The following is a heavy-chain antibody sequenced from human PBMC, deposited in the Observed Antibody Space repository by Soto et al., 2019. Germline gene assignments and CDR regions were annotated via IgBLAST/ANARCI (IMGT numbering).Heavy chain of an antibody. CDR2: IFYTGST. Sequence: PSETLSLTCTVSGGPFSRGGYYWSWIRQHPGKGLECIGYIFYTGSTYYNPTLKSRVTMSVDTSKRQFSLNLSSLTAADTAVYYCARGSSIAGLYYGMDVWGQGTTVT. CDR3: ARGSSIAGLYYGMDV. V-gene: IGHV4-31*03. CDR1: GGPFSRGGYY. J-gene: IGHJ6*02. D-gene: IGHD6-6*01.